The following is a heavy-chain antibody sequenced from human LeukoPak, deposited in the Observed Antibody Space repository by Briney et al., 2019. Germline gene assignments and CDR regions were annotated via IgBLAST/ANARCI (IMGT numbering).Heavy chain of an antibody. CDR1: GGTFSSYA. V-gene: IGHV1-69*01. CDR2: IIPVLDTP. CDR3: ARNRDCSSTSCYSFDAFDI. D-gene: IGHD2-2*02. J-gene: IGHJ3*02. Sequence: GSSVKVSCKASGGTFSSYAINWVRQAPGQGPEWMGGIIPVLDTPIYAQKFQGRVTITADESTSTAYMEMSSLRSEDTAVYFCARNRDCSSTSCYSFDAFDIWGQGTMVTVSS.